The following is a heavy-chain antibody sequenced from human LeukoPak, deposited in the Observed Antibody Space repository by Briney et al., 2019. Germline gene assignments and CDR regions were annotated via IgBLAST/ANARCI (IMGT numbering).Heavy chain of an antibody. CDR2: IDTSGIT. CDR3: ARVGDYALKD. Sequence: SETLSLTCTVSGGSISIYCWSWIRQPAGKGLEWIGRIDTSGITNYNPSLKSRVSMSVDTSKNQFSLRLSSVTAADTAVYYCARVGDYALKDWGQGTLVTVSS. J-gene: IGHJ4*02. CDR1: GGSISIYC. D-gene: IGHD3-16*01. V-gene: IGHV4-4*07.